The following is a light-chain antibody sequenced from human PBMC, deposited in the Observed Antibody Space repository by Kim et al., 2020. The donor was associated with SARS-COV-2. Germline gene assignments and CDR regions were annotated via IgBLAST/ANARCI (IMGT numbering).Light chain of an antibody. J-gene: IGLJ1*01. CDR3: LAWDSSSGSYV. CDR1: RLVNQY. V-gene: IGLV3-1*01. Sequence: PGPAASITCSGARLVNQYASWYQQSPGQSPVLVISQDEKLPSGIPERFSGSNSGNSATLTISGTQAMDEADYFCLAWDSSSGSYVFGPGTKVTVL. CDR2: QDE.